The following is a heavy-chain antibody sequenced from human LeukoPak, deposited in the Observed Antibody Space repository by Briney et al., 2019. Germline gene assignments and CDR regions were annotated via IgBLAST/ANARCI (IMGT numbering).Heavy chain of an antibody. CDR2: ISDSGTVI. D-gene: IGHD3-9*01. Sequence: PGGSLRLSCVASGFTFSSYPMIWVRQAPGKGLESVSYISDSGTVIHYADSVKGRFTLSRDNAKNPLNVQMNSLSAEDTAVYYCARVVGGMTGADYWGQGTLVTVSS. CDR3: ARVVGGMTGADY. V-gene: IGHV3-48*04. CDR1: GFTFSSYP. J-gene: IGHJ4*02.